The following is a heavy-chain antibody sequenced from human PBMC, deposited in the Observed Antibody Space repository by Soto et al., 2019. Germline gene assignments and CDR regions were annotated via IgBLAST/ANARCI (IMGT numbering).Heavy chain of an antibody. V-gene: IGHV5-51*01. CDR2: IYPGDSDT. CDR1: RYSFTSYW. J-gene: IGHJ4*02. Sequence: GESPNISCTASRYSFTSYWIGCVRQLPGKGLEWMGIIYPGDSDTRYSPSFQGQVTISADKSISTAYLQWSSLKASDTAMYYCARLVSSSWYVFDYWGQGTLVTVSS. D-gene: IGHD6-13*01. CDR3: ARLVSSSWYVFDY.